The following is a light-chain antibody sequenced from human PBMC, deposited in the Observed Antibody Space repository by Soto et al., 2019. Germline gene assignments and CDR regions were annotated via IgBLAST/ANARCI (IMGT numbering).Light chain of an antibody. CDR2: AAS. Sequence: IQLTQSPSSLSASVGDRVTITCRASQGISSFLVWYQQKPGKAPKLLIYAASTLQSGVPSRFSGSGSGTDFTLTISSLQPEDFATYCCQQLSSFPYTFGQGTKLEIK. J-gene: IGKJ2*01. V-gene: IGKV1-9*01. CDR1: QGISSF. CDR3: QQLSSFPYT.